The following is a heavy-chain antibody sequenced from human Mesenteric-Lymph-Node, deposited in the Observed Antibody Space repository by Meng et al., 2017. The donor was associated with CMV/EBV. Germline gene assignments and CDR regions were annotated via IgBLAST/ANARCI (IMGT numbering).Heavy chain of an antibody. D-gene: IGHD4-23*01. Sequence: GESLKISCAASGFTFSSYAMNWVRQGPGKGLEWVSTISAAGSTTYYADSVRGRFTISRDNSKNTLYLQTNSLRVEDTAVYYCAKGVTSPLGYWGQGTLVTVSS. V-gene: IGHV3-23*01. CDR1: GFTFSSYA. J-gene: IGHJ4*02. CDR3: AKGVTSPLGY. CDR2: ISAAGSTT.